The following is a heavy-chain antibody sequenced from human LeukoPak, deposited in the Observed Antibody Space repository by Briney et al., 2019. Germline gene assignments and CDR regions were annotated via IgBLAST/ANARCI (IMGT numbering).Heavy chain of an antibody. Sequence: GRSLRLSCAASGFTFSSYGMHWVRQAPGKGLEWVAVIWYDGSNKYYADSVKGRFTISRDNSKNTLYLQMNSLRAEDRALYYCARGNHYDILTGAGAEYFQHWGQGTLVTVSS. J-gene: IGHJ1*01. CDR3: ARGNHYDILTGAGAEYFQH. CDR1: GFTFSSYG. V-gene: IGHV3-33*01. D-gene: IGHD3-9*01. CDR2: IWYDGSNK.